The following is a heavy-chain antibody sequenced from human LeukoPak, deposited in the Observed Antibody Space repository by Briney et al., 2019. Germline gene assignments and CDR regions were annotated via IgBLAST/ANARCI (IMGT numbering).Heavy chain of an antibody. D-gene: IGHD3-22*01. V-gene: IGHV1-18*01. J-gene: IGHJ4*02. CDR3: AYDSSGYRVAAFDY. Sequence: ASVKVSCKASGYTFTSYGISWVRQAPGQGHEWMGWISAYNGNTNYVQKLQGRVTMTTDTSTSTAYMELRSLRSDDTAVYYCAYDSSGYRVAAFDYWGQGTLVTVSS. CDR1: GYTFTSYG. CDR2: ISAYNGNT.